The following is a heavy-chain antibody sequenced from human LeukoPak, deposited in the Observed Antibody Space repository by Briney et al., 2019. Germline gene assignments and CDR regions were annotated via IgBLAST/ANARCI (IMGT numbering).Heavy chain of an antibody. CDR1: GVSISSSNW. CDR3: ARDNSGWKFFDY. CDR2: IYHSGST. D-gene: IGHD6-19*01. Sequence: SETLSLTCAVSGVSISSSNWWSWVRQPPGKGLEWIGEIYHSGSTNYNPSLKSRVTISVDTSKNQFSLKLSSVTAADTAVYFCARDNSGWKFFDYWGQGTLVIVSS. V-gene: IGHV4-4*02. J-gene: IGHJ4*02.